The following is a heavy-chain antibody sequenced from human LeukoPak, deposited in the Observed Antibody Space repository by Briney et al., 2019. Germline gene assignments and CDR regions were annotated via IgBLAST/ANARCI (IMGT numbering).Heavy chain of an antibody. V-gene: IGHV3-66*04. CDR3: ARRRGGYGEGELDY. Sequence: GGSLRLSCAASGFIASNKYMSWVRQAPGKGLEWVSTIRSDGTTDYADSVKGRFTIPRDDSKYTVYLQMDSLRVEDTAVYSCARRRGGYGEGELDYWGQGTLVTVSS. J-gene: IGHJ4*02. CDR1: GFIASNKY. CDR2: IRSDGTT. D-gene: IGHD4-17*01.